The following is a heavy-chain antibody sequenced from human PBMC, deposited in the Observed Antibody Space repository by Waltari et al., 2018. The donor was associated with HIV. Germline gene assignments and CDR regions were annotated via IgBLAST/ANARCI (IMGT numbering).Heavy chain of an antibody. V-gene: IGHV4-39*07. Sequence: QLQLQESGPGLVKPSETLSLTCTVSGGSISSSSYYWGWIRQPPGKGLEWIGSIYYSGSTYYNPSLKSRVTISVDTSKNQFSLKLSSVTAADTAVYYCARSIRFLEWLLRDFDYWGQGTLVTVSS. J-gene: IGHJ4*02. D-gene: IGHD3-3*01. CDR2: IYYSGST. CDR3: ARSIRFLEWLLRDFDY. CDR1: GGSISSSSYY.